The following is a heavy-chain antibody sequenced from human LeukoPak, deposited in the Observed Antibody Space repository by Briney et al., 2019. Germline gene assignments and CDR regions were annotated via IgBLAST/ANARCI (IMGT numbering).Heavy chain of an antibody. CDR2: IYHSGST. Sequence: KPSETLSLTCAVSGYSFSSGYYWGWIRQPPGKGLEWIGSIYHSGSTYYNPSLKSRVTISVDTSKNQFSLKLSSVTAADTAVYYCARPGYGGNSPFDYWGQGTLVTVSS. CDR3: ARPGYGGNSPFDY. D-gene: IGHD4-23*01. CDR1: GYSFSSGYY. V-gene: IGHV4-38-2*01. J-gene: IGHJ4*02.